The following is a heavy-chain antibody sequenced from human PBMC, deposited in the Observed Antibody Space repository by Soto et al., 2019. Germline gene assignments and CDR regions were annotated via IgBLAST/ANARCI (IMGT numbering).Heavy chain of an antibody. Sequence: QLQLQESGPGLVKPSETLSLTCSLSGGAISDARFYWGWIRQSPGKGLEWVGSIYYSGTTFFNPSLQSRVTISVDPSQNQFSLTLSSVTAADTALYFCARQKWEQPKWFDPWGQGTLVTVSS. D-gene: IGHD1-26*01. CDR3: ARQKWEQPKWFDP. CDR1: GGAISDARFY. J-gene: IGHJ5*02. CDR2: IYYSGTT. V-gene: IGHV4-39*01.